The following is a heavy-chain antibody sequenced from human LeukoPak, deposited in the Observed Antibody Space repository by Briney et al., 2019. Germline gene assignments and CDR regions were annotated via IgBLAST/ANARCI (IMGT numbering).Heavy chain of an antibody. Sequence: GASVKVSCKASGYTFPYYLIHWVRQAPGQGLEWMGWINPNSGGTNYAQKFQGRVTMTRDTSISTAYMELSRLRSDDTAVYYCARDLSSGTTGYWGQGTLVTVSS. CDR3: ARDLSSGTTGY. J-gene: IGHJ4*02. D-gene: IGHD1-1*01. CDR1: GYTFPYYL. CDR2: INPNSGGT. V-gene: IGHV1-2*02.